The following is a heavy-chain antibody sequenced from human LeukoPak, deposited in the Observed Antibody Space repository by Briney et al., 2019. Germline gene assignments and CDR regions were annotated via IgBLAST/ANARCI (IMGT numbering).Heavy chain of an antibody. Sequence: GGSLRLSCAASGFTFSTYSMNWVRQAPGKGLEWVSYISSSSSTIYYADSVKGRFTISRDISTDTLWLQMDSLRTEDTAVYYCAKGPLRGTAAAIDYWGQGTLVTVSS. D-gene: IGHD2-2*01. CDR1: GFTFSTYS. CDR2: ISSSSSTI. CDR3: AKGPLRGTAAAIDY. J-gene: IGHJ4*02. V-gene: IGHV3-48*01.